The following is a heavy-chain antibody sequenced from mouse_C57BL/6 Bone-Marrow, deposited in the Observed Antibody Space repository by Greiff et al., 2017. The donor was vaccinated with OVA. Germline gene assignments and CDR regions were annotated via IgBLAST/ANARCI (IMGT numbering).Heavy chain of an antibody. CDR2: IDPETGGT. D-gene: IGHD4-1*01. Sequence: VQLQESGAELVRPGASVTLSCKASGYTFTDYEMHWVKQTPVHGLEWIGAIDPETGGTAYNQKFKGKAILTADKSSSTAYMELRSLTSEDSAVYYCTRSGTDYWGQGTTLTVSS. V-gene: IGHV1-15*01. CDR3: TRSGTDY. CDR1: GYTFTDYE. J-gene: IGHJ2*01.